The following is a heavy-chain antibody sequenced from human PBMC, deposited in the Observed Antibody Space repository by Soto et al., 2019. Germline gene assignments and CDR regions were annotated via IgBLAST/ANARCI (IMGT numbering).Heavy chain of an antibody. D-gene: IGHD6-19*01. V-gene: IGHV5-51*01. CDR3: ARHRVAGGIDGFDI. J-gene: IGHJ3*02. Sequence: GESLKISCKGSGYSFITYWIGWVRQMPGKGLEWMGIIYAGDSDTRYSPSFQGQVTISADKSITTAYLQWSSLKASDTAMYYCARHRVAGGIDGFDIWGQGTMVTVSS. CDR2: IYAGDSDT. CDR1: GYSFITYW.